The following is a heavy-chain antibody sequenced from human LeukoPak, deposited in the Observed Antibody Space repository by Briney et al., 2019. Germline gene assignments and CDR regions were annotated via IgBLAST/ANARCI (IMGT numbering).Heavy chain of an antibody. D-gene: IGHD3-3*01. J-gene: IGHJ4*02. CDR3: AKDWATPRYYDFWSGYYPSFFDY. CDR2: ISGSGGST. V-gene: IGHV3-23*01. CDR1: GFTFSSYA. Sequence: GRSLRLSCAASGFTFSSYAMSWVRQAPGKGLEWVSAISGSGGSTYYADSVKGRFTISRDNSKNTLYLQMNSLRAEDTAVYYCAKDWATPRYYDFWSGYYPSFFDYWGQGTLVTVSS.